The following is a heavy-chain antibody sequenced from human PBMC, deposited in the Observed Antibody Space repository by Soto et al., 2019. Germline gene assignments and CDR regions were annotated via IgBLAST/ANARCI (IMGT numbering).Heavy chain of an antibody. J-gene: IGHJ3*02. Sequence: QLQLQESGSGLVKPSQTLSLTCAVSGGSISSGGYSWSWIRQPPGKGLEWIGYIYHSGSTYYTPSLKSRVTISVDRSKNQCSLNLGSVTAADTAVYYCARDPFLGGGGAFDIWGQGTMVTVSS. CDR1: GGSISSGGYS. V-gene: IGHV4-30-2*01. D-gene: IGHD3-16*01. CDR3: ARDPFLGGGGAFDI. CDR2: IYHSGST.